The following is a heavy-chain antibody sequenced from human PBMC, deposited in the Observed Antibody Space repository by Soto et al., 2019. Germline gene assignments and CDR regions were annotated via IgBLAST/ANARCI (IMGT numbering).Heavy chain of an antibody. D-gene: IGHD1-26*01. V-gene: IGHV1-69*13. CDR2: IIPIFGTA. CDR1: GGTFSSYA. CDR3: ARGAPVGVFGYYGMDV. Sequence: ASVKVSCKASGGTFSSYAISWVRQAPGQGLEWMGGIIPIFGTANYAQKFQGRVTITADESTSTAYMELSSLRSEDTAVYYCARGAPVGVFGYYGMDVWGQGTTVTVSS. J-gene: IGHJ6*02.